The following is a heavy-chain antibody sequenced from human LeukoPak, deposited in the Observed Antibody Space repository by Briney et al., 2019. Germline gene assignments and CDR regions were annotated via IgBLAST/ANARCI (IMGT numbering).Heavy chain of an antibody. D-gene: IGHD3-3*01. Sequence: PSETLSLTCTVSGGSVSSGTYYWNWIRQPPGKGLEWIGFISYSGTTNYNPSLKSRVTISEDTSKNQFSLKLSSVTAADTAVYYCARDRITLFGVLSAFDPWGQGTLVTVSS. V-gene: IGHV4-61*01. CDR3: ARDRITLFGVLSAFDP. CDR1: GGSVSSGTYY. CDR2: ISYSGTT. J-gene: IGHJ5*02.